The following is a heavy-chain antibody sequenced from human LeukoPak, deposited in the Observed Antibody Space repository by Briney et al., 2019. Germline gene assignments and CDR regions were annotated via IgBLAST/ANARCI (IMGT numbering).Heavy chain of an antibody. CDR3: ARGIAVAGIDY. J-gene: IGHJ4*02. CDR2: ISYDGSNK. V-gene: IGHV3-30-3*01. Sequence: GGSLRLSCAASGFTFSSYAMSWVRQAPGKGLEWVAVISYDGSNKYYADSVKGRFTISRDNSKNTLYLQMNSLRAEDTAVYYCARGIAVAGIDYWGQGTLVTVSS. CDR1: GFTFSSYA. D-gene: IGHD6-19*01.